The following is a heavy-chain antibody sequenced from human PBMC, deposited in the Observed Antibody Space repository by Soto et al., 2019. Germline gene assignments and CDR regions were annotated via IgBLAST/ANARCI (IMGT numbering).Heavy chain of an antibody. Sequence: SETLSLTCTVSGGSISSYYWDWIRQPPGKGLEWIGYTHYRGNTNYHPSLKGRVTISLDTSRNQFSLNLSAVTAADSAVYYCARHTWTIRAGFDYWGQGALVTVSS. D-gene: IGHD3-3*02. CDR3: ARHTWTIRAGFDY. V-gene: IGHV4-59*12. CDR2: THYRGNT. J-gene: IGHJ4*02. CDR1: GGSISSYY.